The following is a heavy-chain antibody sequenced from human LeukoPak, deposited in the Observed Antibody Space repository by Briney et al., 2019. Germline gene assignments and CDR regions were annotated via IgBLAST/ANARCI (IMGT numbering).Heavy chain of an antibody. Sequence: PGGSLRLSCAASGFTVSSNYTSWVRQPPGKGLEWVSVIYSTGSTYYAASVKGRFTISRDNSKSTLYLQMNSLRGEDTAAYYCARGSSSGFELDYWGQGTLVTVSS. CDR2: IYSTGST. J-gene: IGHJ4*02. CDR3: ARGSSSGFELDY. CDR1: GFTVSSNY. D-gene: IGHD6-19*01. V-gene: IGHV3-53*01.